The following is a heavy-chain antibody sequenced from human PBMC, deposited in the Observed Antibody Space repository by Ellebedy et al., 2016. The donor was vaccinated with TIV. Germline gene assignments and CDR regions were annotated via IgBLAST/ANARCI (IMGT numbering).Heavy chain of an antibody. Sequence: SETLSLTCTVSGGSISSYYWSWIRQPPGKGLEWIGYIFYSGSTHYNPSLKSRVTISVDTSKHQFSLKLSSVTAADTAMYYCARTIAVAGTFSFDYWGQGTLVTVSS. V-gene: IGHV4-59*01. CDR1: GGSISSYY. J-gene: IGHJ4*02. CDR3: ARTIAVAGTFSFDY. CDR2: IFYSGST. D-gene: IGHD6-19*01.